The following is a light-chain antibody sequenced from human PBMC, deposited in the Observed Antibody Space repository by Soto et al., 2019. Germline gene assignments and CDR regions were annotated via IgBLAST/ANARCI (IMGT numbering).Light chain of an antibody. Sequence: DLQMTQSPSSLSAFVGDRVTITCRASQSISSYLNWYQQKPGKAPKLLIYAASSLQSGVPSRFSGSGSGTDFTLTINSLQPEDFATYYCQQSYSFGPGTKVDIK. CDR2: AAS. CDR3: QQSYS. J-gene: IGKJ3*01. V-gene: IGKV1-39*01. CDR1: QSISSY.